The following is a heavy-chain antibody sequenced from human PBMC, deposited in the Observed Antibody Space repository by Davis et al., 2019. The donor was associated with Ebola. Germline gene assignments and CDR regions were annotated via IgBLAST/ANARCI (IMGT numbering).Heavy chain of an antibody. Sequence: ASVKVSCKASGGTFTSYYMHWVRQAPGQGLEWMGIINPSGGSTSYAQKFQGRVTMTRDTSTSTVYMELSSLRSEDTAVYYCARDGGIAAAEGFFDYWGQGTLVTVSS. CDR1: GGTFTSYY. V-gene: IGHV1-46*01. CDR3: ARDGGIAAAEGFFDY. J-gene: IGHJ4*02. D-gene: IGHD6-13*01. CDR2: INPSGGST.